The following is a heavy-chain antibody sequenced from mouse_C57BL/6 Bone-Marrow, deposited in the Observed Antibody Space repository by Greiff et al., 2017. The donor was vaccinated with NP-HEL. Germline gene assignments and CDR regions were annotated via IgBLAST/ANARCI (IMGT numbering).Heavy chain of an antibody. CDR1: GYTFTSYW. Sequence: QVQLQQPGAELVRPGSSVKLSCKASGYTFTSYWMDWVKQRPGQGLEWIGNIYPSDSETHYNQKFKDKATLNVDKSSSTAYMQLSSLTSEDSAVYYCARGEGYYAMDYWGQGTSVTVSS. V-gene: IGHV1-61*01. CDR3: ARGEGYYAMDY. CDR2: IYPSDSET. J-gene: IGHJ4*01.